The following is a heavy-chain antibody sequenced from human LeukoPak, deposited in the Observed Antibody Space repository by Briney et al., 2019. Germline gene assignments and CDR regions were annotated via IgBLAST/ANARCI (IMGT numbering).Heavy chain of an antibody. Sequence: ASVKVSCKASGYTFTSYAMNWVRQAPGQGLEWMGWINTNTGNPTYAQGFTGRFVFSLDTSVSTAYLQISSLKAEDTAVYYCARSSLTTGVPYWFDPWGQGTLVTVSS. CDR1: GYTFTSYA. CDR2: INTNTGNP. CDR3: ARSSLTTGVPYWFDP. V-gene: IGHV7-4-1*02. D-gene: IGHD4-11*01. J-gene: IGHJ5*02.